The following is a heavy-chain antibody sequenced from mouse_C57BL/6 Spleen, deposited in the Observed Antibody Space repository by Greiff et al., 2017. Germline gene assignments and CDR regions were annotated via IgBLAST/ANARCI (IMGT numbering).Heavy chain of an antibody. CDR3: ARDGDYDEGFAY. D-gene: IGHD2-4*01. V-gene: IGHV1-80*01. Sequence: SGASVKISCKASGYAFSSYWMNWVKQRPGKGLEWIGQIYPGDGDTNYNGKSKGKATLTADKSSSTAYMQLSSLTSEDSAVYFCARDGDYDEGFAYWGQGTLVTVSA. CDR2: IYPGDGDT. CDR1: GYAFSSYW. J-gene: IGHJ3*01.